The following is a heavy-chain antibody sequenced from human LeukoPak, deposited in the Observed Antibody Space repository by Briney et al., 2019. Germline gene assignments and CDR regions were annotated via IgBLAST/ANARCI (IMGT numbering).Heavy chain of an antibody. V-gene: IGHV3-74*01. D-gene: IGHD3-9*01. CDR1: GFTFSSYG. CDR3: ARVRYFDWLGPFDY. J-gene: IGHJ4*02. CDR2: IYRDGSTT. Sequence: PGGSLRLSCAASGFTFSSYGMSWVRQAPGKGLEWVSRIYRDGSTTDYADSVKGRFSISRDNSKNTLYLDMNSLRAEDTAVYYCARVRYFDWLGPFDYWGQGTLVTVSS.